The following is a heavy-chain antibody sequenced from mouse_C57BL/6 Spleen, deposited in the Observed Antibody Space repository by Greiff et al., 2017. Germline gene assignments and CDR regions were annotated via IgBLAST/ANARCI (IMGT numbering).Heavy chain of an antibody. J-gene: IGHJ4*01. D-gene: IGHD2-4*01. CDR2: IWSGGST. CDR3: ARVYDYDGAMDY. Sequence: VQLQQSGPGLVQPSQSLSITCTVSGFSLTSYGVHWVRQSPGKGLEWLGVIWSGGSTDYNAAFISRLSISKDNSKSQVFFKMNSLQADDTAIYYWARVYDYDGAMDYWGQGTSVTGSS. V-gene: IGHV2-2*01. CDR1: GFSLTSYG.